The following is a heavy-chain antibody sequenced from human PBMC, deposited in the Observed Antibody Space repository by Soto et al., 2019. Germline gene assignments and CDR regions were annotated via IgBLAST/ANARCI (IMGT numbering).Heavy chain of an antibody. CDR1: GFPFSSYG. CDR2: IWYDGSNK. V-gene: IGHV3-33*01. D-gene: IGHD1-26*01. CDR3: ARDRIVGATYFDY. J-gene: IGHJ4*02. Sequence: GGSLRLSCAASGFPFSSYGMHWVHQAPGKGLEWVAVIWYDGSNKYYADSVKGRFTISRDNSKNTLYLQMNSLRAEDTAVYYCARDRIVGATYFDYWGQGTLVTVSS.